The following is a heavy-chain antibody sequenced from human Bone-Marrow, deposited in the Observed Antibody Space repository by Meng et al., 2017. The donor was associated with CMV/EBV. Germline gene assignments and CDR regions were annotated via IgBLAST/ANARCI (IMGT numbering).Heavy chain of an antibody. J-gene: IGHJ4*02. Sequence: ASVKVSCKASGYTFTSYGISWVRQAPGQGLEWMGWISAYNGNTNYAQKLQGRVTMTTDTSTSTAYMELRSLRSDDTAVYYCARVTQQWLVPYYFDYWGQGTLVPVAS. CDR3: ARVTQQWLVPYYFDY. CDR2: ISAYNGNT. V-gene: IGHV1-18*01. CDR1: GYTFTSYG. D-gene: IGHD6-19*01.